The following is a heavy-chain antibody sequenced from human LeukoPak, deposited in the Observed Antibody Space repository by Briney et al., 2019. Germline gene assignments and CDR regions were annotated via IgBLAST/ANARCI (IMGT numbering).Heavy chain of an antibody. CDR3: ARTLGSGRYFDY. J-gene: IGHJ4*02. CDR2: IYYAGNI. Sequence: SETLSLTCTVSGGSISSSNYYWGWVRQPPGKGLEWIGSIYYAGNIYYKPSLQRRVTIAVDTSKNQFSLKLGSVAAADTGVYCCARTLGSGRYFDYWGQGTLVTVSS. V-gene: IGHV4-39*01. D-gene: IGHD2-15*01. CDR1: GGSISSSNYY.